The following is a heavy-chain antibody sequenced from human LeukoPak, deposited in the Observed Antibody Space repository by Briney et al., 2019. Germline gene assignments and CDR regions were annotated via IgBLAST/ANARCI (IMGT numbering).Heavy chain of an antibody. J-gene: IGHJ5*02. D-gene: IGHD6-13*01. V-gene: IGHV4-4*07. CDR2: IYTSGST. CDR3: ARLRQQQVARWFDP. Sequence: SETLSLTCTVSGGSISSYYWSWIRQPAGKGLEWIGRIYTSGSTNYNPSLKSRVTMSVDTSKNQFSLKLSSVTAADTAVYYCARLRQQQVARWFDPWGQGTLVTVSS. CDR1: GGSISSYY.